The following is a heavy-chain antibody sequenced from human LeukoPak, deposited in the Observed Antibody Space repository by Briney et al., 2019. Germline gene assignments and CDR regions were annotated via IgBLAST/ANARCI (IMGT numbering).Heavy chain of an antibody. D-gene: IGHD3-3*01. CDR3: ARGGLVLRFLEWLSPPADY. J-gene: IGHJ4*02. CDR2: INPSGGST. CDR1: GYTFTSYY. Sequence: GASVKVSCKASGYTFTSYYMRWVRQAPGQGLEWMGIINPSGGSTSYAQKFLGRVTMTRDTSTSTVYMELSSLRSEDTAVYYCARGGLVLRFLEWLSPPADYWGQGTLVTVSS. V-gene: IGHV1-46*01.